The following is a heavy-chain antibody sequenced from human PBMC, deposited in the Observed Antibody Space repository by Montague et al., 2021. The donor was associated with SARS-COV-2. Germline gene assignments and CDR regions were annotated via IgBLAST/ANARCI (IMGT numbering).Heavy chain of an antibody. CDR3: ARNGSGRSDLDY. D-gene: IGHD1-26*01. CDR1: GGSISTDNW. J-gene: IGHJ4*02. V-gene: IGHV4-4*02. CDR2: IYHNGST. Sequence: SETLSLTCVVSGGSISTDNWLTWFRLPPGKGLEWVGEIYHNGSTNYKQSLKSRVSMSVEKSWNQFSLRLTSVTAADTAIYYCARNGSGRSDLDYWGQGTLVTVSS.